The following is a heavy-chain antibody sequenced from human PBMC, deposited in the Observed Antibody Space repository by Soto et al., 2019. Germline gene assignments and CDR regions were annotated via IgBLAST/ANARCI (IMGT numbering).Heavy chain of an antibody. J-gene: IGHJ6*02. CDR3: AEDYSSSWTAVSSDYYYYYGMDV. D-gene: IGHD6-13*01. V-gene: IGHV4-34*01. CDR2: INHSGST. Sequence: SETLSLTCAVYGGSFSGYYWSWIRQPPGKGLGWIGEINHSGSTNYNPSLKSRVTISVDTSKNQFSLKLSSVTAADTAVYYCAEDYSSSWTAVSSDYYYYYGMDVWGQGTTVT. CDR1: GGSFSGYY.